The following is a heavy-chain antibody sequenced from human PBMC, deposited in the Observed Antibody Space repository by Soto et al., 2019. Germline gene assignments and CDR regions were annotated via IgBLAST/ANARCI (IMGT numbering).Heavy chain of an antibody. CDR3: AREGGGSYFDY. Sequence: EVQLVESGGGLVQPGGSLRLSGAASGFTFSSYEMNWVREAPGKGLEWVSYISSSGSTIYYADSVKGRFTISRDNAKNSLYLQMNSLRAEDTAVYYCAREGGGSYFDYWGQGTLVTVSS. CDR2: ISSSGSTI. J-gene: IGHJ4*02. CDR1: GFTFSSYE. D-gene: IGHD1-26*01. V-gene: IGHV3-48*03.